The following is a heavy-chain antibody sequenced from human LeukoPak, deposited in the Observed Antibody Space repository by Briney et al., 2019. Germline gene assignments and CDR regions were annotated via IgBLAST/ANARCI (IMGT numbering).Heavy chain of an antibody. CDR3: ATKGIAAAGDY. CDR1: GDSINSLDL. CDR2: MYLSGTT. D-gene: IGHD6-13*01. V-gene: IGHV4-4*02. Sequence: PSETLSLTCTVSGDSINSLDLWSWVRQPPGKGLEWIGEMYLSGTTHSNPSVKSRVTISVDKSKNQFSLKLSSVTAADTAVYYCATKGIAAAGDYWGQGTLVTVSS. J-gene: IGHJ4*02.